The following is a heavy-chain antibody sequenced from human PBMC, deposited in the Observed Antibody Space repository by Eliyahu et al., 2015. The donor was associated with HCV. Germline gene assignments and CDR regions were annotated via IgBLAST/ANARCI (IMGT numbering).Heavy chain of an antibody. D-gene: IGHD1-26*01. J-gene: IGHJ6*02. CDR1: GFTFSTYA. CDR3: AKANTGSYFYYLLDV. CDR2: ISGSGGTT. Sequence: DVQLVESGGRLVRPGGPLRPSCEASGFTFSTYAKTWVRQAPGKGLQWVADISGSGGTTNYADSVKGRFTVSRDNSNNMLYLQMNSLRDDDTAVYYCAKANTGSYFYYLLDVWGQGTTVIVSS. V-gene: IGHV3-23*04.